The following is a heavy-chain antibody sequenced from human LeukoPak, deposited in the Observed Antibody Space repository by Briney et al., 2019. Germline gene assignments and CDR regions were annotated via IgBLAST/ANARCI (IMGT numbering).Heavy chain of an antibody. D-gene: IGHD5/OR15-5a*01. V-gene: IGHV3-21*01. CDR1: GLTFTGAW. CDR2: ISRSSSYI. CDR3: ARDENLRN. Sequence: GGSLRLSCSVYGLTFTGAWLRWVRQAPWRGLEWVSSISRSSSYIYYADSVKGRFTISRDNAKNSLYLQMNSLRAEDTAVYYCARDENLRNWGQGTLVTVFS. J-gene: IGHJ4*02.